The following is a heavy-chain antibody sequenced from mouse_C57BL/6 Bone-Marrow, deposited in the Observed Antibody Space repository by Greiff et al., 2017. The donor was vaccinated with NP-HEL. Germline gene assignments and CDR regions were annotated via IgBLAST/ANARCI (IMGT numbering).Heavy chain of an antibody. Sequence: EVMLVESGGGLVKPGGSLKLSCAASGFTFSSYAMSWVRQTPEKRLEWVATISDGGSYTNYPDNVKGRFTISRDNAKNNLYLQMSHLKSEDTAMYYCARFITTVGMDYWGQGTSVTVSS. CDR2: ISDGGSYT. V-gene: IGHV5-4*03. J-gene: IGHJ4*01. D-gene: IGHD1-1*01. CDR1: GFTFSSYA. CDR3: ARFITTVGMDY.